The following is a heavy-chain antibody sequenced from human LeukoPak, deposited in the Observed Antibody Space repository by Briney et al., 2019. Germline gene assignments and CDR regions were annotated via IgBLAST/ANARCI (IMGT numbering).Heavy chain of an antibody. D-gene: IGHD4-17*01. CDR2: IYHSGST. J-gene: IGHJ4*02. V-gene: IGHV4-38-2*02. Sequence: SETLSLTCTVSGYSISSGYYWGWIRQPPGKGLEWIGCIYHSGSTYYNPSLKSRGIISVDTSKHPFSLWLSSVTAADTAVYNCARDHPYGDYKDGLDYWGQGTLVIVSS. CDR3: ARDHPYGDYKDGLDY. CDR1: GYSISSGYY.